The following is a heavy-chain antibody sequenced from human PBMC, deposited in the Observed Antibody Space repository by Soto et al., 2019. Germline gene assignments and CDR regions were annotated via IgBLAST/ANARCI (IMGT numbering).Heavy chain of an antibody. CDR3: VKPPKPPIVVLPVVS. J-gene: IGHJ4*02. Sequence: GGTLRLSCAASGFTLSSYGMHWDRQAPGKGLEWVAVISYDGNTQYYADSVQGRFTISRDNSKNTLWLQLDSLRVEDTAVYYCVKPPKPPIVVLPVVSWGQGTRVTVSS. V-gene: IGHV3-30*18. D-gene: IGHD2-2*01. CDR1: GFTLSSYG. CDR2: ISYDGNTQ.